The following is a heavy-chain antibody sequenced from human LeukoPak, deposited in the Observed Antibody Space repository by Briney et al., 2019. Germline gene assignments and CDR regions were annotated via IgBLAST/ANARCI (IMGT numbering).Heavy chain of an antibody. CDR1: GFTFYDYG. CDR3: ARDISRWLAGNLYSFGY. Sequence: GGSLRLSCAASGFTFYDYGMSWVRHAPGKGLEGVSSINWNGGSTGYADSVKGRFTISRDNAKNSLYLQMNSLRAEDTALYYCARDISRWLAGNLYSFGYWGQRTLLTVSS. CDR2: INWNGGST. V-gene: IGHV3-20*04. D-gene: IGHD6-19*01. J-gene: IGHJ4*02.